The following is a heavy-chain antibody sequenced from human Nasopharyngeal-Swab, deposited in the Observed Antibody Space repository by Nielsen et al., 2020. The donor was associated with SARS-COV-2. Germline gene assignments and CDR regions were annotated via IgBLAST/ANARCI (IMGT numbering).Heavy chain of an antibody. J-gene: IGHJ6*04. CDR2: NSSEESTT. CDR1: GFTFSSYW. CDR3: ARVSPRHYGSGDV. Sequence: GESLKISCAAPGFTFSSYWMHLVRQAPGKGLVWVSRNSSEESTTTYADSVKGRFTISRDNPANTLYLQMNSVRAEDTAVYYCARVSPRHYGSGDVGGKGTTVTVSS. V-gene: IGHV3-74*01. D-gene: IGHD4-17*01.